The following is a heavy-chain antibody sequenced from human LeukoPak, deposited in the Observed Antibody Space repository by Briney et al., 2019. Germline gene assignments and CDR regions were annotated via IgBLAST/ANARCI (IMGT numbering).Heavy chain of an antibody. V-gene: IGHV4-34*01. J-gene: IGHJ3*02. CDR2: INHSGST. Sequence: KSSETLSLTCAVYGGSFSGYYWSWIRQPPGKGLEWIGEINHSGSTNYNPSLKSRVTISVDTSKNQFSLKLSSVTAADTTVYYCARHRSISLDAFDIWGQGTVVTVSS. CDR1: GGSFSGYY. CDR3: ARHRSISLDAFDI.